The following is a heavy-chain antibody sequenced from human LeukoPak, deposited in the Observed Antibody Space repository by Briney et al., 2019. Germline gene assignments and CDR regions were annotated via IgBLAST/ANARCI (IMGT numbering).Heavy chain of an antibody. Sequence: GGSLRLSCAASGFTFSSYWMSWVRQAPGKGLEWVANIKPDGNEKYYVDSVRGRFTISRDNAKNSLYLQMNSLRAEDTAVYYCAKRDYTVTTSYYYYGMDVWGQGTTVTVSS. CDR2: IKPDGNEK. CDR1: GFTFSSYW. J-gene: IGHJ6*02. CDR3: AKRDYTVTTSYYYYGMDV. V-gene: IGHV3-7*03. D-gene: IGHD4-17*01.